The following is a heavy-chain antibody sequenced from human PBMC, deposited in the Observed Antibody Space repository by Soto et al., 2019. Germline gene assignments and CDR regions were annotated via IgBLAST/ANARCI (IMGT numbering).Heavy chain of an antibody. D-gene: IGHD3-22*01. CDR3: ARAQRLYYYDSSGYYFDF. V-gene: IGHV3-13*01. Sequence: PGGSLRLSCAASGFTFSTNDMHWVRQTTGKGLEWVSAIGTAGDTYYPGSVKGRFTISRENAKNSLYLQMNSLRAGDTAVYYCARAQRLYYYDSSGYYFDFWGQGTLVTLSS. CDR2: IGTAGDT. CDR1: GFTFSTND. J-gene: IGHJ4*02.